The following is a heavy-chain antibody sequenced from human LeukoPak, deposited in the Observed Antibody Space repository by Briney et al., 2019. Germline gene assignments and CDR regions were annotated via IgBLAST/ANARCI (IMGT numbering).Heavy chain of an antibody. J-gene: IGHJ4*02. Sequence: GASVKVSCKASGYTFTSYGMSWVRQAPGQGLEWMGWISAYNGNTNYAQKLQGRVTMTTDTSTSTAYMELRSLRSDDTAVYYCARDQARYCSSTSCSPFDYWGQGTLVTVSS. CDR3: ARDQARYCSSTSCSPFDY. CDR1: GYTFTSYG. D-gene: IGHD2-2*01. CDR2: ISAYNGNT. V-gene: IGHV1-18*04.